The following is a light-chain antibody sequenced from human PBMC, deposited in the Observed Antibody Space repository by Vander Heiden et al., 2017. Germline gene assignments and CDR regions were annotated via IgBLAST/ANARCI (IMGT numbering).Light chain of an antibody. CDR2: DAS. V-gene: IGKV1-5*01. Sequence: DIQMTQSPSTLSASVGDRVTITCRASQSISRWMAWYQQKPGKAPKLLSYDASSLESGVPSRFSGSGSGTEFTLTISSLLPADSATYYCQQYNRYSPVTFGGGTKVEIK. J-gene: IGKJ4*01. CDR3: QQYNRYSPVT. CDR1: QSISRW.